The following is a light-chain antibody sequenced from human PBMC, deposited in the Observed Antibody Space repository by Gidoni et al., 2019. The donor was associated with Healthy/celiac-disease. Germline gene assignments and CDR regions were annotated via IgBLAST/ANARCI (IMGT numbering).Light chain of an antibody. V-gene: IGLV2-14*01. CDR3: SSYTSSSTLGV. CDR1: SSDVGGYNY. Sequence: QSALTQPASVSGSPGQSITISCNGTSSDVGGYNYVSWYQQHPGKAPKLMSYEVSNRPSGVPDRFSGSKSGNTASLTISGLQAEDEADYYCSSYTSSSTLGVFGGGTKLTVL. J-gene: IGLJ2*01. CDR2: EVS.